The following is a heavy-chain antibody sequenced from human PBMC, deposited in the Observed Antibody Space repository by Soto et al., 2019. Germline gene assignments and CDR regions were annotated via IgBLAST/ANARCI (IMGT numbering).Heavy chain of an antibody. V-gene: IGHV3-30-3*01. CDR3: ARDLISKYSSGYLLLTRYSYHGMLV. D-gene: IGHD3-22*01. CDR2: ISYDGSNK. CDR1: GFSFSSYA. J-gene: IGHJ6*01. Sequence: GGSPRISCAASGFSFSSYAMHWVRQAPGKGLEWVAVISYDGSNKYYADSVKGRFTISRDNSKNTLYLQMNSLRAEDTAVYYCARDLISKYSSGYLLLTRYSYHGMLV.